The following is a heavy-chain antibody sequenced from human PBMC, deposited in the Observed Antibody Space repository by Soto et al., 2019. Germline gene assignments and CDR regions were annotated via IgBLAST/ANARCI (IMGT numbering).Heavy chain of an antibody. D-gene: IGHD2-15*01. CDR3: AREGREYCSGGSCYLLTYYYSYMAV. Sequence: SETLSLTCAVDGGSFSGYYWSWIRQPPGKGLEWIGEINHSGSTNYNPSLKSRVTISVDTSKNQFSLKLSSVTAADTAAYYCAREGREYCSGGSCYLLTYYYSYMAVWGNGTTVTVSS. CDR1: GGSFSGYY. CDR2: INHSGST. J-gene: IGHJ6*03. V-gene: IGHV4-34*01.